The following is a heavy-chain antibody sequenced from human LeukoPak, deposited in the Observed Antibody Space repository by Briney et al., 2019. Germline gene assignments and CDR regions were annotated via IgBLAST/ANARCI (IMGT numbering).Heavy chain of an antibody. CDR1: GYTFTSYY. D-gene: IGHD1-26*01. CDR3: ARPPIVGATTSAFDI. J-gene: IGHJ3*02. V-gene: IGHV1-46*03. Sequence: ASVKVSCKASGYTFTSYYMHWVRQAPGQGLEWMGIINPSGCSTSYAQKFQGRVTMTRDTSTSTVYMELSSLRSEDTAVYYCARPPIVGATTSAFDIWGQGTMVTVSS. CDR2: INPSGCST.